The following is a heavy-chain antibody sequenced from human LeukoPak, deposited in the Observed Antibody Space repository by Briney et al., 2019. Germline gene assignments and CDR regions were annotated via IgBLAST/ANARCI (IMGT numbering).Heavy chain of an antibody. CDR1: GGTFSSYA. CDR3: EAYYYDSSGYCVDY. D-gene: IGHD3-22*01. J-gene: IGHJ4*02. Sequence: SVKVSCKASGGTFSSYAISWVRQAPGQGLEWMGGIIPIFGTANYAQKFQGRVTITADESTSTAYMELSSLRSEDTAVYYCEAYYYDSSGYCVDYWGQGTLVTVSS. V-gene: IGHV1-69*13. CDR2: IIPIFGTA.